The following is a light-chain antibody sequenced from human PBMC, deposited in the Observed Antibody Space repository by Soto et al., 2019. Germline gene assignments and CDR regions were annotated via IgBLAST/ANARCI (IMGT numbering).Light chain of an antibody. V-gene: IGKV3-11*01. CDR1: QTISSY. CDR3: QHRSNWPLMDT. J-gene: IGKJ2*01. Sequence: EIVLTQSPATLSLSPGKRATLSCRASQTISSYLAWYQQKPGQPPRLLIYNASNRATGIPARFRGSGSGTEFTLTISTLGPEDFAVYYCQHRSNWPLMDTFGQGTKLEIK. CDR2: NAS.